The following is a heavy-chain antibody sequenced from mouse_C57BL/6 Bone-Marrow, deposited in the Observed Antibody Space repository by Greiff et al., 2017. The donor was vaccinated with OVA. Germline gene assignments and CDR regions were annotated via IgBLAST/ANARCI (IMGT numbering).Heavy chain of an antibody. J-gene: IGHJ2*01. CDR1: GYSFTSYY. CDR3: ASYGGNPFGY. Sequence: VQLQQSGPELVKPGASVKISCKASGYSFTSYYIHWVKQRPGQGLEWIGWIYPGSGNTKYNEKFKGKATLTADTSSSTAYMQLSSLTSEDSAVYYCASYGGNPFGYWGQGTTLTVSS. D-gene: IGHD1-1*01. CDR2: IYPGSGNT. V-gene: IGHV1-66*01.